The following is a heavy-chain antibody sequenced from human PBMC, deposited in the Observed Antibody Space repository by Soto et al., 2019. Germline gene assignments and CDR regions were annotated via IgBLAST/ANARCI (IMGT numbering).Heavy chain of an antibody. V-gene: IGHV4-59*01. CDR3: ARAPYYYYYGMDV. Sequence: QVQLQESGPGLVKPSETLSLTCTVSGGSISSYYWSWIRQPPGKGLEWIGYIYYSGSTNYNPSLKMRVAISVDTSKNQFYLKLRSVTAADTAVYYCARAPYYYYYGMDVWGQGTTGTVSS. CDR2: IYYSGST. CDR1: GGSISSYY. J-gene: IGHJ6*02.